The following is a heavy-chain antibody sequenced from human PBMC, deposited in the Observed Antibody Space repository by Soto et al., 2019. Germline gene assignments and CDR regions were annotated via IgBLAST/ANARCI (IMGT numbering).Heavy chain of an antibody. V-gene: IGHV1-2*02. Sequence: VKVSCKASGYTFTGYYMHWVRQAPGQGLEWMGWINPNSGGTNYAQKFQGRVTMTRDTSISTAYMELSRLRSDDTAVYYCARARVIIAARTRTYNRFDPWGQGTLVTVSS. CDR1: GYTFTGYY. D-gene: IGHD6-6*01. CDR2: INPNSGGT. CDR3: ARARVIIAARTRTYNRFDP. J-gene: IGHJ5*02.